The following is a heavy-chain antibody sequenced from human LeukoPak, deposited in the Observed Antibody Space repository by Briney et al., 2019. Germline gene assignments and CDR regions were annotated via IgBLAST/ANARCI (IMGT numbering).Heavy chain of an antibody. CDR1: GGSISSSSYY. Sequence: SETLSLTCTVSGGSISSSSYYWGWIRQPPGKGLEWIGSIYYSGSTNYNPSLKSRVTISVDTSKNQFSLKLSSVTAADTAVYYCARVRTGAFDIWGQGTMVTVSS. V-gene: IGHV4-39*07. CDR2: IYYSGST. D-gene: IGHD1-1*01. J-gene: IGHJ3*02. CDR3: ARVRTGAFDI.